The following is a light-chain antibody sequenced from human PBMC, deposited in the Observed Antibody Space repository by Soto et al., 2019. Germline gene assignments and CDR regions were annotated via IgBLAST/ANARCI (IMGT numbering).Light chain of an antibody. CDR3: QQGYTSPMT. V-gene: IGKV1-39*01. Sequence: DIQMTQSPSSLSASVGDRVTMTCRASQSINSYLNWYQQKPGKAPKLLIYAASFLQGGVPSRFSGSGSGTDFTLTINSLQLEDFATYYCQQGYTSPMTFGQGTRLEIK. CDR1: QSINSY. CDR2: AAS. J-gene: IGKJ5*01.